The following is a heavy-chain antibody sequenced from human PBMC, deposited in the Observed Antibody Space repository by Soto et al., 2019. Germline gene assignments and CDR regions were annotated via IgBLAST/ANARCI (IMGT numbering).Heavy chain of an antibody. CDR2: ISAYNGDR. Sequence: QVQLVQSGAEVKKPGASVKVSCTASGYTFTSYGISWVRQAPGQGLKWMGWISAYNGDRNYAQKFQGRVTLTTDTSTSTAYMELRSLRSDDTAVYYCARDQFRYFDWRVQESDYYYYYGMDVWGQGTTVTVSS. CDR3: ARDQFRYFDWRVQESDYYYYYGMDV. V-gene: IGHV1-18*01. CDR1: GYTFTSYG. J-gene: IGHJ6*02. D-gene: IGHD3-9*01.